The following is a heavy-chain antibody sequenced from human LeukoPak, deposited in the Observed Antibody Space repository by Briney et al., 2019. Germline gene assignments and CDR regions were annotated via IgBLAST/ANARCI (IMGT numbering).Heavy chain of an antibody. CDR3: AREGLASMVRGVIPY. V-gene: IGHV4-61*01. J-gene: IGHJ4*02. CDR1: GGSVSSGSYY. D-gene: IGHD3-10*01. CDR2: IYYSGST. Sequence: SETLSLTCTVSGGSVSSGSYYWSWIRQPPGKGLEWIGYIYYSGSTNYNPSLKSRVTISADTSKNQFSLKLSSVTAADTAEYYCAREGLASMVRGVIPYWGQGTLVTVSS.